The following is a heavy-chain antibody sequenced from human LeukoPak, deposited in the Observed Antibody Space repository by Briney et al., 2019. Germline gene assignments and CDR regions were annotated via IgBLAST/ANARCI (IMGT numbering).Heavy chain of an antibody. CDR3: AKHRSGSYFDAFDI. J-gene: IGHJ3*02. CDR1: GFTFDDYA. Sequence: GGSLRLSCAASGFTFDDYAIHWVRQAPVKGLEWVSGISWNSGTIGYADSVKGRFTISRDNAKNSLYLQMNSLRAEDTALYYCAKHRSGSYFDAFDIWGQGTMVTVSS. D-gene: IGHD1-26*01. V-gene: IGHV3-9*01. CDR2: ISWNSGTI.